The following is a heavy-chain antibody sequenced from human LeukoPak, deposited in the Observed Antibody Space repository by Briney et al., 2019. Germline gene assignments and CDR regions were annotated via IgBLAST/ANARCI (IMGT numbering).Heavy chain of an antibody. J-gene: IGHJ3*02. V-gene: IGHV1-2*02. D-gene: IGHD3-10*01. Sequence: ASVKVSCKASGYTFTGYYMHWVRQAPGQGLEWMGWINPNSGGTNYAQKFQGRVTMTRDTSISTAYMELSRLRSDDTAVYYCARTPPYYYGSGKGGAFDIWGQGTMVTVSS. CDR2: INPNSGGT. CDR1: GYTFTGYY. CDR3: ARTPPYYYGSGKGGAFDI.